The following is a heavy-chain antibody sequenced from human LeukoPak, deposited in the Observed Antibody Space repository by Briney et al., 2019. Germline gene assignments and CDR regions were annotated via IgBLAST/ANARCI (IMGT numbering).Heavy chain of an antibody. D-gene: IGHD1-1*01. CDR3: ARDLPVIQLERGFDY. J-gene: IGHJ4*02. CDR2: IKQDGSEK. Sequence: PGRSLRLSCAASGFTFNTYWMSWVRQAPGKGLEWVANIKQDGSEKYYVDSVKGRFTISRDNAKNSLYLQMNSLRAEDTAVYYCARDLPVIQLERGFDYWGQGTLVTVSS. V-gene: IGHV3-7*04. CDR1: GFTFNTYW.